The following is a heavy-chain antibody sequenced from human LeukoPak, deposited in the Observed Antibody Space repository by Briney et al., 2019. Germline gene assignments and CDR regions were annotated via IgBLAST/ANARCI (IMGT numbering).Heavy chain of an antibody. V-gene: IGHV1-2*02. CDR1: GYTFTAYY. D-gene: IGHD1-1*01. CDR2: INPNSGGT. CDR3: ARVQLERHFDY. Sequence: ASVTVSCTASGYTFTAYYMHWVRQAPGQGREWMGWINPNSGGTNYVQKFQGRVTITRDTSISTAYMELSRLRSDDTAVYYCARVQLERHFDYWGQGTLVTVSS. J-gene: IGHJ4*02.